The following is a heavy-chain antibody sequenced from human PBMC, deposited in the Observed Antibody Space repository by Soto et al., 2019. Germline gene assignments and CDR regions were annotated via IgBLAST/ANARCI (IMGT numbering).Heavy chain of an antibody. Sequence: EVQLLESGGGLVQPGGSLRLSCAASGFTFSSYAMSWVRQAPGKGLEWVSAISGSGGSTYYADSVKGRFTISRDNSKNTVYLPRNRLGAQDTAVYYFAKARDGADAFYIWGQGTMVTVAA. V-gene: IGHV3-23*01. D-gene: IGHD3-16*01. CDR1: GFTFSSYA. CDR2: ISGSGGST. J-gene: IGHJ3*02. CDR3: AKARDGADAFYI.